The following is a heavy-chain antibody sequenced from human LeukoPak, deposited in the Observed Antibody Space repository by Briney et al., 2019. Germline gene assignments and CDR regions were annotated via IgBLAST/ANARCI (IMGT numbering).Heavy chain of an antibody. CDR3: AKGPWFGES. CDR2: ISGSGDST. D-gene: IGHD3-10*01. Sequence: GGSPRLSCAAFGFTFSSYGMNWVRQAPGKGLEWVSFISGSGDSTAFADAVKGRFTISRDNSKNTLYLQMSSLRAEDTAVYFCAKGPWFGESWGQGTLVTVSS. J-gene: IGHJ5*02. CDR1: GFTFSSYG. V-gene: IGHV3-23*01.